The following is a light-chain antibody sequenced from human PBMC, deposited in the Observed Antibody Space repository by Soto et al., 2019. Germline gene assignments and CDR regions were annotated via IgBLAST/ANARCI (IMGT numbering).Light chain of an antibody. CDR1: QSLSSN. CDR2: DAS. J-gene: IGKJ4*01. CDR3: QQYDNWPRT. Sequence: EIVLTQSPATLSVSPGERATLSCRASQSLSSNLAWYQQKPGQAPRLLIYDASTRATGIPARFSGSGSGTEYTLTIRSLQSEDFAVYYCQQYDNWPRTFGGGTKVDIK. V-gene: IGKV3-15*01.